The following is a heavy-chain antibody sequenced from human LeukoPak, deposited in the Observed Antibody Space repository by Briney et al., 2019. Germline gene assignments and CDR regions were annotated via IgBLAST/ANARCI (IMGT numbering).Heavy chain of an antibody. CDR3: TTGNYPYYYYGMDV. D-gene: IGHD1-7*01. Sequence: PGGSLRLSCAASGFTFSSYSMNWVRQAPGKGLEWVGRIKSKTDGGTTDYAAPVKGRFTISRDDSKNTLYLQMNSLKTEYTAVYYCTTGNYPYYYYGMDVWGQGTTVTVSS. CDR1: GFTFSSYS. J-gene: IGHJ6*02. CDR2: IKSKTDGGTT. V-gene: IGHV3-15*07.